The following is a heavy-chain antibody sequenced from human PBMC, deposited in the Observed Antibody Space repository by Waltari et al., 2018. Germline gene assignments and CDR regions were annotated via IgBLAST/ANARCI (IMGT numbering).Heavy chain of an antibody. D-gene: IGHD3-22*01. V-gene: IGHV1-3*01. J-gene: IGHJ5*02. CDR3: ARTFYYDSSGYYNWFDP. CDR1: GYTFASYA. Sequence: QVQLVQSGAEVKKPGASVKVSCKASGYTFASYAMHWVRQAPGQSLEWMGWINAGNGNTKYSQNFQCRVTITRDTSASTAYMELSSLRSEDTAVYYCARTFYYDSSGYYNWFDPWGQGTLVTVSS. CDR2: INAGNGNT.